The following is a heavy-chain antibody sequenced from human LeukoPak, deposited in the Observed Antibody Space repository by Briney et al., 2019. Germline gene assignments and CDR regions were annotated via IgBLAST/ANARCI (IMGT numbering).Heavy chain of an antibody. Sequence: GGSLRLSCVASGFTFSNAWMSWVRQAPGKGLGWVGRIKSKIDGGTTDYAAPVKGRFIISRDDSKNTLYLQMSSLRTEDTAVYYCTTNSAGPWGQGTLVTVSS. J-gene: IGHJ5*02. CDR3: TTNSAGP. D-gene: IGHD4-11*01. CDR2: IKSKIDGGTT. CDR1: GFTFSNAW. V-gene: IGHV3-15*01.